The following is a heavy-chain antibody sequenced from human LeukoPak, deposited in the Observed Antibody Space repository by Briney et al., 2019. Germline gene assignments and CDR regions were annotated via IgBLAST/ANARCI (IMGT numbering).Heavy chain of an antibody. Sequence: PSETLSLTCTVSGGSISSGGYYWSWIRQPPGKGLEWIGYIYHSGSTYYNPSLKSRVTISVDRSKNQFSLKLSSVTAADTAVYYCARGTTKMSRRFGYSYGPFDYWGQGTLVTVSS. CDR2: IYHSGST. CDR1: GGSISSGGYY. CDR3: ARGTTKMSRRFGYSYGPFDY. D-gene: IGHD5-18*01. J-gene: IGHJ4*02. V-gene: IGHV4-30-2*01.